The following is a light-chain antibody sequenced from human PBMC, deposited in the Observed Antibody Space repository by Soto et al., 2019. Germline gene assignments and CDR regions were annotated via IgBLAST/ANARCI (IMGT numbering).Light chain of an antibody. CDR1: QSVSSD. CDR2: GAS. CDR3: QQYNNWPPWT. Sequence: IVMTQSPATLSGSPVEIAAPACMASQSVSSDLAWYQQKPGQAPRLLIYGASTRATGIPARFSGSGSGTEFTLTISSLQSEDFAVYYCQQYNNWPPWTFGQGTKVDIK. J-gene: IGKJ1*01. V-gene: IGKV3-15*01.